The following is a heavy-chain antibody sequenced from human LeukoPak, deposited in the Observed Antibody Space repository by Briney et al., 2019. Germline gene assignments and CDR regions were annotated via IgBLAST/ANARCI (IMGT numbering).Heavy chain of an antibody. J-gene: IGHJ4*02. Sequence: GGSLRLSCTVSGFMVGDYYMSWVRQAPGKGLEWLGFIRSRVYGGTTEYAASVKGRITISRDDFNNIAYLQLDSLKTEDSGMYFCNGMTTHPNDYWGQGTLVTVSS. V-gene: IGHV3-49*04. D-gene: IGHD4-17*01. CDR1: GFMVGDYY. CDR3: NGMTTHPNDY. CDR2: IRSRVYGGTT.